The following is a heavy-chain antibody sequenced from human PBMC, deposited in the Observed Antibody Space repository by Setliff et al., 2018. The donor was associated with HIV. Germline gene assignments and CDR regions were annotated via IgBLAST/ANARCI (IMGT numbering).Heavy chain of an antibody. Sequence: KPSETLSLTCAVSGGSISSSNWWRWVRQPPGKGLEWIGEIYHSGSTNYNPSLKSRVTISVDKSKNQFSLKLSSVTAADTAVYYCARGSAYSSGWYNDYYYMDVWGKGTTVTVSS. CDR1: GGSISSSNW. V-gene: IGHV4-4*02. CDR3: ARGSAYSSGWYNDYYYMDV. D-gene: IGHD6-19*01. CDR2: IYHSGST. J-gene: IGHJ6*03.